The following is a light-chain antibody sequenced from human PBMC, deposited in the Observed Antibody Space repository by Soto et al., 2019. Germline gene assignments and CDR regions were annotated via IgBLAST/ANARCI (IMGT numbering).Light chain of an antibody. CDR3: ATWDDSLSGHYV. J-gene: IGLJ1*01. CDR1: SSNIGSNY. CDR2: SNN. Sequence: QSVLTQPPSASGTPGQMVTMSCSGSSSNIGSNYVCWYQHLPGTAPKLLIYSNNQRPSGVPDRFSGSKSGTSASLAISGLRSEDEADYYCATWDDSLSGHYVFGTGTKLTVL. V-gene: IGLV1-47*02.